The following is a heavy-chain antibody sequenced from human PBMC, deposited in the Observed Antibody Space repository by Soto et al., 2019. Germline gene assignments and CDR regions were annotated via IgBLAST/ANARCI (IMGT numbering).Heavy chain of an antibody. V-gene: IGHV1-46*01. D-gene: IGHD6-13*01. CDR2: INPSGGST. Sequence: QVQLVQSGAEVKKPGASVKVSCKASGYTFTSYYMYWVRQAPGQGLEWMGIINPSGGSTNYAQKFQGRVTMTRDTSTSTVFMELSSLRSEDTAVYYWASHSSWYERDYYGMDVWGQGTTVTVSS. CDR3: ASHSSWYERDYYGMDV. CDR1: GYTFTSYY. J-gene: IGHJ6*02.